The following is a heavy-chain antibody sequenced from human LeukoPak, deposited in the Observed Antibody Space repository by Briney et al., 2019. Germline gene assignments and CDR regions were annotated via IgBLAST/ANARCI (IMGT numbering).Heavy chain of an antibody. CDR1: GFTFSSYA. Sequence: GGSLRLSCAASGFTFSSYAMSWVRQAPGEGLEWVSAVSGSGGSTYYADSVKGRFTVSRDTSKNTLYLQMNSLRAEDTAVYYCAKDQEYCSSTSCYGGDYFDYWGQGTLVTVSS. V-gene: IGHV3-23*01. D-gene: IGHD2-2*01. J-gene: IGHJ4*02. CDR2: VSGSGGST. CDR3: AKDQEYCSSTSCYGGDYFDY.